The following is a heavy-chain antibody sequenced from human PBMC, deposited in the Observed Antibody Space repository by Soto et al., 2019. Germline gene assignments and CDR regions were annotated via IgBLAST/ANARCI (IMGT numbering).Heavy chain of an antibody. V-gene: IGHV3-30*18. D-gene: IGHD3-22*01. CDR2: LSYDGSNK. CDR1: VFTFSSYG. J-gene: IGHJ4*02. CDR3: AKVHDITMIVVVTSSYFDY. Sequence: GGSLRLSCAASVFTFSSYGMHLVRQAPGKGLEWVAVLSYDGSNKYYADSVMGRFTISTDKSKNTLYLQMNSLRAEDTAVYYCAKVHDITMIVVVTSSYFDYWGQGT.